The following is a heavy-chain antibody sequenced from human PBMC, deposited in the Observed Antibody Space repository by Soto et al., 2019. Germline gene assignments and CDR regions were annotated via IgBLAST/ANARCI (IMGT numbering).Heavy chain of an antibody. Sequence: EELLVESGGGLVRPGGSLKLSCAAFGFTFSDSTIQWVRQASGKRLEWLGRIRTKANNNASAFVASVKGSSPFSRDDSNGNPYRQMNSLKFEDTAVYYCPIHSLPCQWFGSYFGLWGRGTLVTVTS. J-gene: IGHJ2*01. CDR1: GFTFSDST. CDR3: PIHSLPCQWFGSYFGL. V-gene: IGHV3-73*01. D-gene: IGHD3-10*01. CDR2: IRTKANNNAS.